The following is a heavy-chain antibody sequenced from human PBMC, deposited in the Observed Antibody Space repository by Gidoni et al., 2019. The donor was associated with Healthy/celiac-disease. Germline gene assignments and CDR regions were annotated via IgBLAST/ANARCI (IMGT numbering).Heavy chain of an antibody. CDR2: IYYSGST. CDR3: ARHGHGSGVGGYFDY. J-gene: IGHJ4*02. Sequence: QLQLQESGPGLVKPSETLSLTCTVSGGSISSSSYYWGWIRQPPGKGLEWIGSIYYSGSTYYNPSLKSRVTISVDTSKNQFSLKLSSVTAADTAVYYCARHGHGSGVGGYFDYWGQGTLVTVSS. V-gene: IGHV4-39*01. D-gene: IGHD1-26*01. CDR1: GGSISSSSYY.